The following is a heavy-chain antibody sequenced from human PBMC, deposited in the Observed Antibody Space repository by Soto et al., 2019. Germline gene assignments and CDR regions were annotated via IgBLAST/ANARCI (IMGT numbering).Heavy chain of an antibody. Sequence: QVQLQQSGPGLVRPSQTLSLTCVISGDRLSSKSASWNWNRQSPSRGLEWLGRTYFKSKWYTDYAMSVASRIIVDPNTSKNQFSLQLTSVTPEDTAVYYCARGHGEVVAGQGLDYWGQGTLVTVSS. CDR1: GDRLSSKSAS. D-gene: IGHD3-22*01. V-gene: IGHV6-1*01. J-gene: IGHJ4*02. CDR3: ARGHGEVVAGQGLDY. CDR2: TYFKSKWYT.